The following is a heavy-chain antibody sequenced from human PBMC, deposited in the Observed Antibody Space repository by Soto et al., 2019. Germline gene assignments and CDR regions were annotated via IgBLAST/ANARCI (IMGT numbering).Heavy chain of an antibody. V-gene: IGHV3-33*01. D-gene: IGHD6-6*01. Sequence: GGSLRLSCAASGFTFSTHGMHWVRQAPGKGLEWVAVIWYDGSNKYYADSVKGRFTISRDNSKNTLYLQMNSLRAEDTAVYYCARGGGQLVPDYWGQGTPVTVSS. CDR3: ARGGGQLVPDY. CDR2: IWYDGSNK. CDR1: GFTFSTHG. J-gene: IGHJ4*02.